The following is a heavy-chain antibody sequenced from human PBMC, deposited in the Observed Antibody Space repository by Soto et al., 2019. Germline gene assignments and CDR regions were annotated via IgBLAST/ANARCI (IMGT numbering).Heavy chain of an antibody. CDR2: IGTAGDT. CDR1: VFTFSSYD. V-gene: IGHV3-13*01. J-gene: IGHJ6*02. CDR3: ARGITMVRGVRSYGMDV. Sequence: HPGGSLRLSCSASVFTFSSYDMHWFRQATGKGLEWVSAIGTAGDTYYPGSVKGRFTISRENAKDSLYLQMNSLRAGDTAVYYCARGITMVRGVRSYGMDVWGQGTTVTVSS. D-gene: IGHD3-10*01.